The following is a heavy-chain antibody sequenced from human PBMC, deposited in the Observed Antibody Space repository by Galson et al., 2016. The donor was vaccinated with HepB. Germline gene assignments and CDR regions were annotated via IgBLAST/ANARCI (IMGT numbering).Heavy chain of an antibody. V-gene: IGHV4-59*01. CDR3: AREVGFTGTPIGI. Sequence: LRLSCAGSGFTFSSYAMSWIRQPPGKGLEWIGFIHSSGRTNYNPSLKSRVIISLDTSKSQFSLRLTYVTGADTAVYFCAREVGFTGTPIGIWGQGTMVIVSS. D-gene: IGHD2-8*02. CDR2: IHSSGRT. J-gene: IGHJ3*02. CDR1: GFTFSSYA.